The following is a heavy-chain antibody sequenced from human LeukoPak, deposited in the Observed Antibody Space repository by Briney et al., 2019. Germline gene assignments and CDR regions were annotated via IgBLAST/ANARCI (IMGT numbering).Heavy chain of an antibody. CDR3: ARVVAAAGNNWFDP. V-gene: IGHV4-39*07. CDR2: IYYSGST. J-gene: IGHJ5*02. D-gene: IGHD6-13*01. Sequence: PSETLSLTCTVSGGSISSSSYYWGWIRQPPGKGLEWIGSIYYSGSTYYNPSLKSRLSISIDTSKNQFSLKLNSVTAADTAVYYCARVVAAAGNNWFDPWGQGTLVTVSS. CDR1: GGSISSSSYY.